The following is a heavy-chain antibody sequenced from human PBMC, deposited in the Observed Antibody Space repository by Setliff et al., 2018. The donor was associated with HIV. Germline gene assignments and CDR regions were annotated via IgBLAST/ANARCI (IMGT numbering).Heavy chain of an antibody. CDR2: ISAYNDNT. CDR3: ARGQYGDELFDY. CDR1: GYTLTELS. V-gene: IGHV1-18*01. Sequence: GASVKVSCKISGYTLTELSIHWVRQAPGKGLEWMGWISAYNDNTHYAQKLQGRVTMTTDKSTSTAYMELRSLRSDDTAVYYCARGQYGDELFDYWGQGTLVTVSS. J-gene: IGHJ4*02. D-gene: IGHD4-17*01.